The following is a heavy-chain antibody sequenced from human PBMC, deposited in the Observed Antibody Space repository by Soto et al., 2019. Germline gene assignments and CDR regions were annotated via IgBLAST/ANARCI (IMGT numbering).Heavy chain of an antibody. J-gene: IGHJ4*02. V-gene: IGHV3-21*06. Sequence: GGSLKLSCAASGFTFTRYSMNWVRQAPGKGLEWVSSISSTTNYIYYGDSMKGRFTISRDNAKNSLYLEMNSLRAEDTAVYYCARESEDLTSNFDYWGQGTLVTVSS. CDR3: ARESEDLTSNFDY. CDR2: ISSTTNYI. CDR1: GFTFTRYS.